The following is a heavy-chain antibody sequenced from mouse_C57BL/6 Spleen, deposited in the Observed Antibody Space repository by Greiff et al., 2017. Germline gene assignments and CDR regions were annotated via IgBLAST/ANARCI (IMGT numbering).Heavy chain of an antibody. V-gene: IGHV5-16*01. J-gene: IGHJ4*01. CDR3: ARDSYYYGSSYENYAMDY. CDR2: INYDGSST. CDR1: GFTFSDYY. Sequence: VQLKESEGGLVQPGSSMKLSCTASGFTFSDYYMAWVRQVPEKGLEWVANINYDGSSTYYLDSLKSRFIISRDNAKNILYLQMSSLKSEDTATYYCARDSYYYGSSYENYAMDYWGQGTSVTVSS. D-gene: IGHD1-1*01.